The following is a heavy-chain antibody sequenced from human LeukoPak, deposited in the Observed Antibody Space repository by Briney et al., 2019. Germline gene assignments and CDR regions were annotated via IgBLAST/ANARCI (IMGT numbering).Heavy chain of an antibody. CDR2: ISYDGSNK. CDR1: GFTFSSYG. Sequence: PGGSLRLSCAASGFTFSSYGMHWVRQAPGKGLEWVAVISYDGSNKYYADSVKGRFTISRDNSKNTLYLQMNSLRAEDTAVYYCAKVVGWVKTWYFDLWGRGTLVTVSS. CDR3: AKVVGWVKTWYFDL. D-gene: IGHD6-19*01. V-gene: IGHV3-30*18. J-gene: IGHJ2*01.